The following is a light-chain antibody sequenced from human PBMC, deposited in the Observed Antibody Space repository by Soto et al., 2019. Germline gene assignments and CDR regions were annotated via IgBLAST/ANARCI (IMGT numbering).Light chain of an antibody. J-gene: IGLJ1*01. V-gene: IGLV2-14*01. Sequence: QSVLTQPASVSGSPGQSITIACTGTSSDVGGHNYVSWYQQYPGKAPRLVISDVSNRPSGVSNRFSGSKSGNSASLTISGLQAEDEADYYCSSYTSSSTYVFGTGTKLTVL. CDR3: SSYTSSSTYV. CDR2: DVS. CDR1: SSDVGGHNY.